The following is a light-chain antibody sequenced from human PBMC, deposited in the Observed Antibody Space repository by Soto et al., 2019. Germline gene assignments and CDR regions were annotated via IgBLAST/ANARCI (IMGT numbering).Light chain of an antibody. CDR2: ATS. J-gene: IGKJ4*01. CDR1: ESISRSD. V-gene: IGKV3-20*01. CDR3: QQYGPSPT. Sequence: IVLTKSPCTVSMSLGESSSLSSSASESISRSDLAWYQHRPGQSPRLLIYATSPRATGIPDRFTGGGSGTGFTLTISRLEPEDSAVYYCQQYGPSPTFGGGSKVDI.